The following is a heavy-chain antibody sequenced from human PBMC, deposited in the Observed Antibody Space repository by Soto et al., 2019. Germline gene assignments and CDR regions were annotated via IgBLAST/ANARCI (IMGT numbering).Heavy chain of an antibody. V-gene: IGHV1-18*04. CDR3: SRFGAYGSH. Sequence: GPELKKPGASVKVSCKASGYTFTSYGISWVRQAPGQGLEWMGRINANNGDTDYRQKFQGRITMTADASTDTVYMDLRNLTXXXXXXXYCSRFGAYGSHWGQGTQITVSS. J-gene: IGHJ4*02. CDR1: GYTFTSYG. D-gene: IGHD1-26*01. CDR2: INANNGDT.